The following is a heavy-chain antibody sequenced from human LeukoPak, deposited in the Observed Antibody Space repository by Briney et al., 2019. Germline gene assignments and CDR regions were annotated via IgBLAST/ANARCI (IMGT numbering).Heavy chain of an antibody. J-gene: IGHJ5*02. Sequence: SETLSLTCTVSGGSISSSSYYWGWIRQPPGKGLEWIGSIYYSGSTYYNPSLKSRVTISVDTSKNQFTLKLSSVTAADTAVYYCARAPMVVVTRCWSDPWGQGTLVTVSS. V-gene: IGHV4-39*06. CDR1: GGSISSSSYY. CDR2: IYYSGST. D-gene: IGHD2-21*02. CDR3: ARAPMVVVTRCWSDP.